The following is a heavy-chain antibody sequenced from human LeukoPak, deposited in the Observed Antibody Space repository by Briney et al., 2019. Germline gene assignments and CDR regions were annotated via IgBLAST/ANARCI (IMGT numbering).Heavy chain of an antibody. CDR3: AKDGRYYYDSSGYYHDAFAI. J-gene: IGHJ3*02. CDR1: GFTFSSYG. CDR2: ISGSGGST. D-gene: IGHD3-22*01. Sequence: GGSLRLSCAASGFTFSSYGMSWVRQAPGKGLEWFSAISGSGGSTYYADSVKGRFTISRDNSKYTLYLKMNSLRAEDTAVYYCAKDGRYYYDSSGYYHDAFAIWGQGTMVTVSS. V-gene: IGHV3-23*01.